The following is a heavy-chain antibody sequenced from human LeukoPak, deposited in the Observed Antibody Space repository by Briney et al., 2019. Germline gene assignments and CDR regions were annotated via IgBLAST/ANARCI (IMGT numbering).Heavy chain of an antibody. CDR2: INPNSGET. J-gene: IGHJ3*02. CDR1: GYTFTAYY. V-gene: IGHV1-2*02. CDR3: ARVIRFTMIRGVSDAFDI. D-gene: IGHD3-10*01. Sequence: GASVKVSCKASGYTFTAYYMHWVRQAPGQGLEWMGWINPNSGETNYAQKFQGRVTMTRDTSISTVFMELNSLRSDDRAVYYCARVIRFTMIRGVSDAFDIWGQGTMVTVSS.